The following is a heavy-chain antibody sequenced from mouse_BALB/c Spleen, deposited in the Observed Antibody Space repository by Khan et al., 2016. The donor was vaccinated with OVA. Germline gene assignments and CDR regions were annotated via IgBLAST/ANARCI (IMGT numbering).Heavy chain of an antibody. CDR1: GYSITSDYA. CDR2: ISYSGRT. CDR3: TSSVPITTVVATDFGY. V-gene: IGHV3-2*02. Sequence: EVQLVESGPGLVNPYQSLSLTCTVTGYSITSDYAWNWIRQFPGNKLEWMGYISYSGRTSSNPSHKSRISIPRDTSKTQFFLHCNSVTTEDTLHYYWTSSVPITTVVATDFGYWGPGTTLTVSS. J-gene: IGHJ2*01. D-gene: IGHD1-1*01.